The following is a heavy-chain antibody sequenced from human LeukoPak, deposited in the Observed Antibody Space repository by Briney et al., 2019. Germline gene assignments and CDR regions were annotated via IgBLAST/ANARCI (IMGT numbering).Heavy chain of an antibody. CDR1: GFTFSSYG. Sequence: PGGSLRLSCAASGFTFSSYGMHWVRQAPGKGLECVAVIWYDGSNKYYADSVKGRFTISRDNSKNTLYLQMNSLRAEDTAVYYCARGGSGWPFDYWGQGTLVTVSS. D-gene: IGHD6-19*01. V-gene: IGHV3-33*01. CDR2: IWYDGSNK. CDR3: ARGGSGWPFDY. J-gene: IGHJ4*02.